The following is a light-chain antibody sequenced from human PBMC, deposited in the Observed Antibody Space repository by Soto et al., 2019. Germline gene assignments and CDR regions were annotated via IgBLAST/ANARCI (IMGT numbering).Light chain of an antibody. Sequence: QSVLTQPPSVSAAPGQKVTISCSGSSSNIGNNYVSWYQHLPGTAPKLLIYENNNRPSGIPARFSGSKSGRSASLGTTGLQPGDDEDYYCGTWDGGVPVWVFGGGTKLTVL. V-gene: IGLV1-51*02. CDR2: ENN. J-gene: IGLJ3*02. CDR3: GTWDGGVPVWV. CDR1: SSNIGNNY.